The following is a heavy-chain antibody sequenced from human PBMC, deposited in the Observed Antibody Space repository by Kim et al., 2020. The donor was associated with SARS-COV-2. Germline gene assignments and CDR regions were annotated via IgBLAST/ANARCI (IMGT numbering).Heavy chain of an antibody. Sequence: SVKVSCKASGGTFSSYAISWVRQAPGQGLEWMGGIIPIFGTANFAQKFQGRVTITADESTSTAYMELSSLRSEDTAVYYCATDYYDSTLNWFDPWGQGTLVTVSS. CDR2: IIPIFGTA. J-gene: IGHJ5*02. D-gene: IGHD3-22*01. V-gene: IGHV1-69*13. CDR3: ATDYYDSTLNWFDP. CDR1: GGTFSSYA.